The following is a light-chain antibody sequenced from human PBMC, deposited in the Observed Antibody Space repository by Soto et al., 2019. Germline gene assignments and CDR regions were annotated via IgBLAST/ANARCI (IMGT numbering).Light chain of an antibody. V-gene: IGKV1-39*01. CDR2: AAS. J-gene: IGKJ4*01. CDR3: QQSYNTPLT. CDR1: QSMFTY. Sequence: DIPMPQSPSTLSASVLDVVTSSLLAVQSMFTYLNWYQQKPGKAPKLLIYAASSLQSGVPSRFSGSGSGTDFTLTISSLQPEDSATYYCQQSYNTPLTFGGGTKVDIK.